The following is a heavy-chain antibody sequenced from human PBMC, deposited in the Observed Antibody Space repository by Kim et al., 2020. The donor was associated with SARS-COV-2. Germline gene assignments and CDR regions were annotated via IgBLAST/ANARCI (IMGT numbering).Heavy chain of an antibody. V-gene: IGHV3-23*01. J-gene: IGHJ4*01. CDR2: ISGSGGSX. Sequence: GGSLRLSCAASGFTFSSYAMSWVRQAPGKGLEWVSAISGSGGSXYYADPVKGRXXLPXXNPRNTLYLXMNSLRAEDTAVXXXAKXXGIAVXPFDY. CDR3: AKXXGIAVXPFDY. D-gene: IGHD6-19*01. CDR1: GFTFSSYA.